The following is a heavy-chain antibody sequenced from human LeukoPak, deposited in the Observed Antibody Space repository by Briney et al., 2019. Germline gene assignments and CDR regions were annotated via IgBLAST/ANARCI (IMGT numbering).Heavy chain of an antibody. V-gene: IGHV3-48*03. CDR2: ITSSGSTT. D-gene: IGHD6-13*01. CDR3: ARDSGSSWYFDY. Sequence: GGSLRLSCAASGFTFSSYEMNWVRQAPGKGLEWVSYITSSGSTTDYADSVKGRFTISRDNAKNSLYLEMNSLRAEDTAVYYCARDSGSSWYFDYWGQGTLVTVSS. J-gene: IGHJ4*02. CDR1: GFTFSSYE.